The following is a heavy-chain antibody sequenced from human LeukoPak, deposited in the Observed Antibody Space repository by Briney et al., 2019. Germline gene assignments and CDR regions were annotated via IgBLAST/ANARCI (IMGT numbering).Heavy chain of an antibody. D-gene: IGHD6-6*01. CDR1: GDSVSSNSAA. CDR2: TYYRSKWYN. Sequence: SQTLLLTCAISGDSVSSNSAAWNWIRQSPSRGLEWLGRTYYRSKWYNDYAVSVKSRITINPDISKNQFSLQLNSVTPEDTAVYYCARDLRVAARPYYYYGMDVWGQGTTVTVSS. V-gene: IGHV6-1*01. CDR3: ARDLRVAARPYYYYGMDV. J-gene: IGHJ6*02.